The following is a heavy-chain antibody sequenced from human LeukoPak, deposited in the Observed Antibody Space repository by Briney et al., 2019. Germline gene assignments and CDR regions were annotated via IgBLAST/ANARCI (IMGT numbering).Heavy chain of an antibody. J-gene: IGHJ6*02. D-gene: IGHD5-24*01. CDR1: GGTFSSYA. CDR3: ARGERGDGYNFVKYYYYGMDV. CDR2: IIPILGIA. Sequence: GASVKVSCKASGGTFSSYAISWVRQAPGQGLEWMGRIIPILGIANYAQKFQGRVTITADKSTSTAYMELSSLRSEDTAVYYCARGERGDGYNFVKYYYYGMDVWGQGTTVTVSS. V-gene: IGHV1-69*04.